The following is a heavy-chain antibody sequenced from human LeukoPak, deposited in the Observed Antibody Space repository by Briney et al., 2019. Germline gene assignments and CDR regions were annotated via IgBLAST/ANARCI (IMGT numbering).Heavy chain of an antibody. CDR2: VHQSGST. V-gene: IGHV4-38-2*02. CDR1: GYSISRGYH. CDR3: ARVNFNPDY. Sequence: SETLSLTCTVSGYSISRGYHWGWVRQPPGKGLEWIGSVHQSGSTYYNPSLTSRLTISADTSKNHFPLKLDSVTAADTAVYYCARVNFNPDYWGQGTLVTVSS. J-gene: IGHJ4*02. D-gene: IGHD1-14*01.